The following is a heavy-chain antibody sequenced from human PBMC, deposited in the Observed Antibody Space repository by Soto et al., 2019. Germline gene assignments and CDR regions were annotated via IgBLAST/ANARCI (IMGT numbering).Heavy chain of an antibody. Sequence: QVPLVESGGGVVQPGRSLRLSCAASGFTFSSYGMHWVRQAPGKGLEWVAVISYDGSNKYYADSVKGRFTISRDISKNTLYLQMNSLRAEDTAVYYCAKRPSGYEVDYYYYGMDVWGQGTTVTVSS. CDR3: AKRPSGYEVDYYYYGMDV. CDR1: GFTFSSYG. V-gene: IGHV3-30*18. J-gene: IGHJ6*02. CDR2: ISYDGSNK. D-gene: IGHD5-12*01.